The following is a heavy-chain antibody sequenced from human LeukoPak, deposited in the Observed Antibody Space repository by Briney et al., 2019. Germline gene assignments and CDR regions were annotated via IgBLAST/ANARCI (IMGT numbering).Heavy chain of an antibody. CDR3: ANSVRSYYFDY. D-gene: IGHD1-26*01. CDR2: INPNSGGT. J-gene: IGHJ4*02. CDR1: GYTFTYYY. V-gene: IGHV1-2*02. Sequence: GASAKLSCKTSGYTFTYYYMHWVRQAPGQGLERMGWINPNSGGTNYAQKFQGRVTMTRDTSISTAYMELSRLGSDDTAVYYCANSVRSYYFDYWGQGTLVTVSS.